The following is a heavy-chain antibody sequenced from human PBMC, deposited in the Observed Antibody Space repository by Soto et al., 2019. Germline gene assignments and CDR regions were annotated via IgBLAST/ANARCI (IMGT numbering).Heavy chain of an antibody. CDR1: GFTVSSNY. J-gene: IGHJ4*02. D-gene: IGHD6-19*01. CDR3: ARGYSSGLDY. CDR2: IYSGDMYSGGSA. V-gene: IGHV3-53*02. Sequence: EVQVVETGGGLIQPGGSLRLSCAASGFTVSSNYMSWVRQAPGKGLEWVSVIYSGDMYSGGSANYADSVKGRFTISRDNSRNTLYLQMNSLRAEDTAVYYCARGYSSGLDYWGQGTLVTVSS.